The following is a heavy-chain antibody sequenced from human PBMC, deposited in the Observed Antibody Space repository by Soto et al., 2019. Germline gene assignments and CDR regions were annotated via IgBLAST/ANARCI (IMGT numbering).Heavy chain of an antibody. Sequence: YYSGSTYYNPSLKSRVTISVDTSKNQFSLKLSSVTAADTAVYYCARHKGSGSYYYYYYGMDVWGQGTTVTVSS. CDR3: ARHKGSGSYYYYYYGMDV. D-gene: IGHD3-10*01. J-gene: IGHJ6*02. V-gene: IGHV4-39*01. CDR2: YYSGST.